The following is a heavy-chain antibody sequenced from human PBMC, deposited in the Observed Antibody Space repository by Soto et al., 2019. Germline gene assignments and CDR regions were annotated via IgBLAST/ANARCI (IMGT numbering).Heavy chain of an antibody. D-gene: IGHD3-9*01. J-gene: IGHJ4*02. V-gene: IGHV4-34*01. CDR1: GGSFSGRF. Sequence: KTSETLSLTRTVSGGSFSGRFRRCVRQPPGKGLEWIGEVSHSGNTKYYPSLRSRVTLSVDSSKNQISLALTSVTAVHPALYYCARAKFDSPGWQKFDILGQGTLVTASS. CDR3: ARAKFDSPGWQKFDI. CDR2: VSHSGNT.